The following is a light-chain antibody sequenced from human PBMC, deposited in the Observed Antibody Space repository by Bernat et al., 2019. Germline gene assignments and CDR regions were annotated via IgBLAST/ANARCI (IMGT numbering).Light chain of an antibody. J-gene: IGKJ1*01. CDR2: AAS. CDR3: QQADRVPGT. Sequence: DIQMTQSPSSVSASVGDRVTISCRASQCISSWLAWYQQRPGKAPTLLIYAASNLQTGFPSRFSGSGSGTDFTLTISTLQPEDSATYYCQQADRVPGTFGQGTKVEIK. V-gene: IGKV1-12*01. CDR1: QCISSW.